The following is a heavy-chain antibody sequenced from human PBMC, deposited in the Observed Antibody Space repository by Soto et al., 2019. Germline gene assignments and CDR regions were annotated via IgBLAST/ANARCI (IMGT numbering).Heavy chain of an antibody. V-gene: IGHV1-69*13. CDR2: IIPIFGTA. CDR1: GGTFSSYA. CDR3: ARDRERYSSSSGAFDI. J-gene: IGHJ3*02. D-gene: IGHD6-6*01. Sequence: SVKVSCKASGGTFSSYAISWVRQAPGQGLEWMGGIIPIFGTANYAQKFQGRVTITADESTSTAYMELSSLRSEDTAVYYCARDRERYSSSSGAFDIWGQGTMVTVAS.